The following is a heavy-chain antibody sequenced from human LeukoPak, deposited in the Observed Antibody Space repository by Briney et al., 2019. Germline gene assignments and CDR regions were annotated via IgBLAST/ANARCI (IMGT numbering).Heavy chain of an antibody. CDR1: GGSINSYY. Sequence: SETLSLSCTVSGGSINSYYWSWIRQPPGKGLEWIGYIYASGSTNYNPSLKSRVAISVDTSKNQLSLRLSSVTAADTAVYYCARQRGWVSPFDPWGQGTLVTVSS. J-gene: IGHJ5*02. V-gene: IGHV4-4*09. CDR3: ARQRGWVSPFDP. CDR2: IYASGST. D-gene: IGHD1-14*01.